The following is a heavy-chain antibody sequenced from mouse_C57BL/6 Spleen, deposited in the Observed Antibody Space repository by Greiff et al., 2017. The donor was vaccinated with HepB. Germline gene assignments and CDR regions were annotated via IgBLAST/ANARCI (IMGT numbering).Heavy chain of an antibody. D-gene: IGHD1-1*02. CDR1: GYTFTSYW. V-gene: IGHV1-53*01. J-gene: IGHJ4*01. CDR3: ARGGGWNYAMDY. CDR2: INPSNGGT. Sequence: VQLQQPGTELVKPGASVKLSCKASGYTFTSYWMHWVKQRPGQGLEWIGNINPSNGGTNYNEKFKSKATLTVDKSSSTAYMQLISRTSEDSAVYYCARGGGWNYAMDYWGQGTSVTVSS.